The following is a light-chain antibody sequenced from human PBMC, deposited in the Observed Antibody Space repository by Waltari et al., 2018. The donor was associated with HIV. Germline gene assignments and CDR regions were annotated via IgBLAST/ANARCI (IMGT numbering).Light chain of an antibody. CDR3: TSYASSSSLL. CDR2: EVR. Sequence: QSALTQPATVSGSPGQSITISCTGGSNDVGGYNYVSWYQHLPGKAPKLIIYEVRNRPSGVSNRVSGSKSGNTASLTISGLQAEDEADYYCTSYASSSSLLFGGGTKLTVL. V-gene: IGLV2-14*01. CDR1: SNDVGGYNY. J-gene: IGLJ2*01.